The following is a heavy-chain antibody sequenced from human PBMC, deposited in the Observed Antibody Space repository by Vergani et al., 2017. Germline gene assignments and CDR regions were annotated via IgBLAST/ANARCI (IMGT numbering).Heavy chain of an antibody. V-gene: IGHV3-23*01. D-gene: IGHD6-19*01. J-gene: IGHJ3*02. Sequence: EVQLLGSGGDLVKPGGSLRRSCAASGFTFIMHAMSWVRQAPGKVLEWVSTLSASDLRTHYADSVKGRFTISRDNSKNTLFLHMNSLRPEDTAVYYCAKVGRSEVAGTFGAFDIWGQGTMVTVSS. CDR1: GFTFIMHA. CDR2: LSASDLRT. CDR3: AKVGRSEVAGTFGAFDI.